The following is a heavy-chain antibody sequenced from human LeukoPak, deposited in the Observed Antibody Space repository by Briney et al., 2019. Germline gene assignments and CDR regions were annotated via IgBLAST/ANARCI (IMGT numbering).Heavy chain of an antibody. CDR2: ISSSSSYI. Sequence: GGSLRLSCAASGFTFSSYAMSWVRQAPGKGLEWVSSISSSSSYIYYADSVKGRFTISRDNAKNSLYLQMNSLRAEDTAVYYCAREDRYGSGSYSNWGQGTLVTVSS. CDR3: AREDRYGSGSYSN. CDR1: GFTFSSYA. J-gene: IGHJ4*02. V-gene: IGHV3-21*01. D-gene: IGHD3-10*01.